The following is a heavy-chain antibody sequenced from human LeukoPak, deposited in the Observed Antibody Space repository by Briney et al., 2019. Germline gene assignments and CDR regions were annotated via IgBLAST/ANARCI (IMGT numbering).Heavy chain of an antibody. V-gene: IGHV6-1*01. Sequence: SQTLSLTCAISGDSVSSNSAAWNWIRQSPSRGLEWLGRTYYRSKWYNDYAVSVKSRITINPDTSKNQFSLQLNSVNPEDTAVYYCARGASAYYYDSSGYYTYYYGMGVWGQGTTVTVSS. D-gene: IGHD3-22*01. CDR2: TYYRSKWYN. J-gene: IGHJ6*02. CDR1: GDSVSSNSAA. CDR3: ARGASAYYYDSSGYYTYYYGMGV.